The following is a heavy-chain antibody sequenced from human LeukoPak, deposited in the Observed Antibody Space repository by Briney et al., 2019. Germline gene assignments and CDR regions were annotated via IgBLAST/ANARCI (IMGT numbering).Heavy chain of an antibody. CDR2: VHLDGRT. Sequence: SETLSLTCGVSGGSVTSTNWWTWVRQPPGKGLEWIGEVHLDGRTNYNPSLKSRLTMSVDLSENHISLKLTSVTAADTAVYYCAREGGFYRPLDYSGQGTLVIVSS. D-gene: IGHD3-3*01. CDR3: AREGGFYRPLDY. V-gene: IGHV4-4*02. CDR1: GGSVTSTNW. J-gene: IGHJ4*02.